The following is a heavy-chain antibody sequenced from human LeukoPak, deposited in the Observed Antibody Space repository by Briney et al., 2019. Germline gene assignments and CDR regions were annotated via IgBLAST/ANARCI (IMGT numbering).Heavy chain of an antibody. CDR2: ISGHNGNT. CDR1: GYTFTSYG. V-gene: IGHV1-18*01. Sequence: GASVKVSCKASGYTFTSYGISWVRQAPGQGLEWMGWISGHNGNTNYAQQKLQGRVTMTTDTSTSTAYMELRSLRSDDTAVYYCARDLKRGYSSGRYSWGTGSSNDYWGRGTLVTVSS. J-gene: IGHJ4*02. D-gene: IGHD6-19*01. CDR3: ARDLKRGYSSGRYSWGTGSSNDY.